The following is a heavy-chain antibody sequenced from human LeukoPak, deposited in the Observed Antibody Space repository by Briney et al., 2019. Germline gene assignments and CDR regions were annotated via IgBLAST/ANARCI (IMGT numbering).Heavy chain of an antibody. J-gene: IGHJ4*02. CDR1: GYTLTELS. CDR2: INPNSGGT. CDR3: ARNHGRAAAFTSTPDY. D-gene: IGHD6-13*01. Sequence: ASVKVSCKVSGYTLTELSMHWVRQAPGQGLEWMGRINPNSGGTNYAQKFQGRVTMTRDTSISTAYMELSRLRSDDTAVYYCARNHGRAAAFTSTPDYWGQGTLVTVSS. V-gene: IGHV1-2*06.